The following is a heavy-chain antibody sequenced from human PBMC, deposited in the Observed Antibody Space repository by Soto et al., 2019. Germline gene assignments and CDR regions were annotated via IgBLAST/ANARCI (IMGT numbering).Heavy chain of an antibody. J-gene: IGHJ3*02. D-gene: IGHD2-21*01. CDR3: ARDLENCGGECSSAFDI. CDR2: ISGSGGST. V-gene: IGHV3-23*01. CDR1: GFTFSSYA. Sequence: PGGSLRLSCAASGFTFSSYAMSWVRQAPGKGLEWVSAISGSGGSTDYADSVKGRFTISRDNAKKTLYLQMNSLTAADTAVYYCARDLENCGGECSSAFDIWGQGTMVTVSS.